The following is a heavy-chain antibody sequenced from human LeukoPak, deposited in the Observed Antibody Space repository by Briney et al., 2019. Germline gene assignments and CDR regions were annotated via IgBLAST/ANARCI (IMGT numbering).Heavy chain of an antibody. CDR2: ISYDGSNK. CDR1: GFTFSSYS. V-gene: IGHV3-30*04. J-gene: IGHJ6*02. Sequence: GSLRLSCAASGFTFSSYSMGWVRQAPGKGLEWVAVISYDGSNKYYADSVKGRFTISRDNSKNTLYLQMNSLRAEDTAVYYCARVDYGDYYYYGMDVWGQGTTVTVSS. D-gene: IGHD4-17*01. CDR3: ARVDYGDYYYYGMDV.